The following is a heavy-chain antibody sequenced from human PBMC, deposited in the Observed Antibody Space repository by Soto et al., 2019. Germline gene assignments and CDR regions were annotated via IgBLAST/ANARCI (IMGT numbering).Heavy chain of an antibody. Sequence: SETLSLTCTVSGGSISSYYWSWIRQPPGKGLEWIGYIYYSGSTNYNPSLKSRVTISVDTSKNQFSLKLSSVTAADTAVYYCARASPDDYYHRYYYYGMDVWGKGTTVTVS. CDR2: IYYSGST. J-gene: IGHJ6*04. CDR3: ARASPDDYYHRYYYYGMDV. V-gene: IGHV4-59*01. D-gene: IGHD3-3*02. CDR1: GGSISSYY.